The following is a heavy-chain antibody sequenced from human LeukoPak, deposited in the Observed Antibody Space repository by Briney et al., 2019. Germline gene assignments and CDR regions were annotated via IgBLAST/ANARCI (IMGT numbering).Heavy chain of an antibody. CDR1: GGSISSYY. CDR3: ARRAYNYQFDY. Sequence: SETVSLMCTVSGGSISSYYWRWIRQPPGRGLEWIGYIYYSGSTNYNPSFKSRVTMSEDTSKNQFSLRLSSVTAADTAVYYCARRAYNYQFDYWGQGTLVTVSS. D-gene: IGHD1-1*01. V-gene: IGHV4-59*01. CDR2: IYYSGST. J-gene: IGHJ4*02.